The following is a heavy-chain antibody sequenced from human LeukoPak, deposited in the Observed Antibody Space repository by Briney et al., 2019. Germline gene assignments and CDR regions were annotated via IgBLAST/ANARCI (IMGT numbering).Heavy chain of an antibody. CDR1: GGSISSYY. CDR2: IYYSGST. CDR3: ARGTMVRGVNFDY. D-gene: IGHD3-10*01. Sequence: SETLSLTCTVSGGSISSYYWSWIRQPPGKGLEWIGYIYYSGSTNYNPSLKSRVTISVDTSKNQFSPKLSSVTAADTAVYYCARGTMVRGVNFDYWGQGTLVTVSS. V-gene: IGHV4-59*01. J-gene: IGHJ4*02.